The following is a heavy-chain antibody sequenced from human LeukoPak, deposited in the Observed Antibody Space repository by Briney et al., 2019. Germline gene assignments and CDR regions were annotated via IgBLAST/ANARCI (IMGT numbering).Heavy chain of an antibody. J-gene: IGHJ4*02. CDR2: IYQSGST. CDR1: GDSISSYY. V-gene: IGHV4-59*08. Sequence: SETLSLTCTVSGDSISSYYWSWIRQPPGKGLEWIGYIYQSGSTYYNPSLKSRVTISVDTSKNQFSLNLNSVTAADTAVYYCVRGYPAAGTLDYWGQGTLVTVSS. D-gene: IGHD6-13*01. CDR3: VRGYPAAGTLDY.